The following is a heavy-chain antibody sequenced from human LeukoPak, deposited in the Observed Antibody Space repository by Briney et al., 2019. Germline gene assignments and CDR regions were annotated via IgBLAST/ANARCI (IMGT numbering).Heavy chain of an antibody. V-gene: IGHV3-23*01. Sequence: GGSLRLSCAASRFTFNSYAMSWVRQAPGKRLEWVSSIGVTGSVTYYADSVKGRFTISRDNSKNTLFVQMNGLRAEDTAVYYCTREDYSRSFDYWGQGTLITVSS. J-gene: IGHJ4*02. CDR1: RFTFNSYA. CDR2: IGVTGSVT. D-gene: IGHD4-11*01. CDR3: TREDYSRSFDY.